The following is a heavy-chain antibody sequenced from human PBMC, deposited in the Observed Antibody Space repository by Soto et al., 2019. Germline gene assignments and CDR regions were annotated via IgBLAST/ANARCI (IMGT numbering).Heavy chain of an antibody. Sequence: VKGSCKASGGTFISYAISWVRQAPGQGLEWMGGIIPIFGTANYAQKFQGRVTITADESTSTAYMELSSLRSEDTAVYYCARAYYDSSGYSDYYGMDVWGQGPTVTVSS. V-gene: IGHV1-69*01. CDR1: GGTFISYA. J-gene: IGHJ6*02. CDR2: IIPIFGTA. CDR3: ARAYYDSSGYSDYYGMDV. D-gene: IGHD3-22*01.